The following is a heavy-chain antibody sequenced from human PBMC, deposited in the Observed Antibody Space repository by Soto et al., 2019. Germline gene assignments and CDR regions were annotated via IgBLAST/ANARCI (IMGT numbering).Heavy chain of an antibody. CDR1: GYTFTNYY. CDR3: ARGLAAGDY. J-gene: IGHJ4*02. D-gene: IGHD6-13*01. Sequence: QVQLVQSGAEVKNPGASVKVSCKASGYTFTNYYIHWVRQAPGQGLEWMAIINPNGGSTNYAQKVQGRVTLDRDTFTSTVYMELSSLRSEDTAIYYCARGLAAGDYWGQGTLVTVSS. V-gene: IGHV1-46*01. CDR2: INPNGGST.